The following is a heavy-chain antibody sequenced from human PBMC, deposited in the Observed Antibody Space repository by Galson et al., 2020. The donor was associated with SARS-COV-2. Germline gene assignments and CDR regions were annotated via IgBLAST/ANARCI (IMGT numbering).Heavy chain of an antibody. J-gene: IGHJ2*01. D-gene: IGHD3-10*01. V-gene: IGHV3-9*01. CDR3: AKGLSFGELLGYWYFDV. Sequence: GGSLRLSCAASGFTFDEYVMHWVRQAPGKGLEWVSSISWNSGSIGYVDSVKGRFTISRDNAKNSLYLQMNTLRAEDTALYFCAKGLSFGELLGYWYFDVWGRGTLVTVSS. CDR1: GFTFDEYV. CDR2: ISWNSGSI.